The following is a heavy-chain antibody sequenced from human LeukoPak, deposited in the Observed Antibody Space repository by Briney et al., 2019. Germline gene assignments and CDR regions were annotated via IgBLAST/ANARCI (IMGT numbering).Heavy chain of an antibody. D-gene: IGHD3-10*01. CDR1: GDSLSSSY. CDR3: ARALVRGVVGPQFDP. Sequence: ASETLSLTCTVSGDSLSSSYWSWIRQSPGKGLGWIGYLHHNGGTNDNPSLKSRATISVDTSQNKFFLRMRSVTAADTAVYYCARALVRGVVGPQFDPWGQGILVTVSS. V-gene: IGHV4-59*08. J-gene: IGHJ5*02. CDR2: LHHNGGT.